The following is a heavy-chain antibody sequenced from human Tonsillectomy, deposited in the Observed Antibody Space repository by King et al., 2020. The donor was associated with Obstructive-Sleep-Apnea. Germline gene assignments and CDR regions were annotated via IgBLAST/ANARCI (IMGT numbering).Heavy chain of an antibody. Sequence: VQLVESGGGLVQPGGSLRLSCAVSGFSFSDYAMNWVRQAPGKGLEWVSVISASGGSTFYADSVKGRFTISRDNSKHTLFLQMNSLRAEDTALYYCAKDSSLYYYDSGGFDYWGQGTLVTLSS. D-gene: IGHD3-22*01. CDR1: GFSFSDYA. CDR2: ISASGGST. J-gene: IGHJ4*02. CDR3: AKDSSLYYYDSGGFDY. V-gene: IGHV3-23*04.